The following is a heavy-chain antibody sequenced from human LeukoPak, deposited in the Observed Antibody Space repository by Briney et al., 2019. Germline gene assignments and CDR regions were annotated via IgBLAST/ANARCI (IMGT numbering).Heavy chain of an antibody. CDR3: AELGITMIGGV. CDR1: GFTFSSYE. J-gene: IGHJ6*04. CDR2: ISSSGSTI. V-gene: IGHV3-48*03. Sequence: GGSLRLSCAASGFTFSSYEMNWVRQAPGKGLEWVSYISSSGSTIYYADSAKGRFTISRDNAKNSLYLQMNSLRAEDTAVYYCAELGITMIGGVWGKGTTVTVSS. D-gene: IGHD3-10*02.